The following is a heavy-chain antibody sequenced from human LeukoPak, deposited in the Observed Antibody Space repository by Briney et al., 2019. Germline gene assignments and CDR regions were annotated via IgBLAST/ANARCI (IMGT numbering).Heavy chain of an antibody. CDR2: IYHSGST. CDR1: GYSISSGYY. J-gene: IGHJ4*02. V-gene: IGHV4-38-2*02. CDR3: ARVVSVSWFDY. Sequence: SETLSLTCTVSGYSISSGYYWGWIRQPPGKGLEWIGSIYHSGSTYYNPSLKSRVTISVDTSKNQFSLKLSSVTAADTAVYYCARVVSVSWFDYWGQGTLVTVSS. D-gene: IGHD6-13*01.